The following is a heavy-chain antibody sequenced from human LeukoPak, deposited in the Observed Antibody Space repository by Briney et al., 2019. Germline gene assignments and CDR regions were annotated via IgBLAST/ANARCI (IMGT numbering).Heavy chain of an antibody. CDR1: GFTFSSYA. V-gene: IGHV3-30-3*01. CDR3: ARVLRYPDY. D-gene: IGHD5/OR15-5a*01. CDR2: ISYDGSNK. J-gene: IGHJ4*02. Sequence: GGSPRLSCAASGFTFSSYAVHWVRQAPGKGLEWVAVISYDGSNKYYADSVKGRFTISRDNSKNTLYLQMNSLRAEDTAVYYCARVLRYPDYWGQGTLVTVSS.